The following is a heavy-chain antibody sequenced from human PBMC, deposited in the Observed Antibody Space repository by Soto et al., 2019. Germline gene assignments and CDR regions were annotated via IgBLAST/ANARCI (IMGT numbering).Heavy chain of an antibody. Sequence: QITLKESGPTRVKPTQTLTLTCTFSGFSLTSRPMGVGWLRQPPGKALEWLVFIYWDDDKRYSPSLKNRLTITKDTSSNQVVLTMTNLDPLDTATYYCAHRLSGFNWNGGYFDYWGQGALVTVSS. J-gene: IGHJ4*02. CDR2: IYWDDDK. CDR1: GFSLTSRPMG. CDR3: AHRLSGFNWNGGYFDY. V-gene: IGHV2-5*02. D-gene: IGHD1-1*01.